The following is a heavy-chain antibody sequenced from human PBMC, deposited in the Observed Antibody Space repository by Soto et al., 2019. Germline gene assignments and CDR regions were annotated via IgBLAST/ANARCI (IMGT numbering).Heavy chain of an antibody. CDR3: LRTTYGSGGGCYSNY. D-gene: IGHD2-15*01. CDR1: GFSLSTSGVG. J-gene: IGHJ4*02. V-gene: IGHV2-5*02. Sequence: QITLKESGPTLVKPTQTLTLTCTFSGFSLSTSGVGVGWIRQPPGKALEWLALIYWDDDKRYSPSLKSRLTTPKYTPKNPLLLTTTILDPVDTATYYCLRTTYGSGGGCYSNYWGQGTLVTVSS. CDR2: IYWDDDK.